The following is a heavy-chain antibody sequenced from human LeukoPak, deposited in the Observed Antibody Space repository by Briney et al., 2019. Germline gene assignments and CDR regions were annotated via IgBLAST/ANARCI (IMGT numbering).Heavy chain of an antibody. CDR1: GFTFSDHH. V-gene: IGHV3-11*06. Sequence: GGSLRLSCAASGFTFSDHHMSWIRQAPGKGLEWVSYISSSSSYTNYADPVKGRFTISRDNAKNSLYLQMNSLRDEDTAVYYCARTYDTSGYYTPLLGYWGQGTLVTVSS. CDR3: ARTYDTSGYYTPLLGY. J-gene: IGHJ4*02. CDR2: ISSSSSYT. D-gene: IGHD3-22*01.